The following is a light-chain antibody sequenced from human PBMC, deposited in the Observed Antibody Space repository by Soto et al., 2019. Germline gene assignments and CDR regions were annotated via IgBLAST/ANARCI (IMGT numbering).Light chain of an antibody. CDR3: EQRSNWSPSSP. CDR2: DAS. V-gene: IGKV3-11*01. CDR1: QSVSSY. Sequence: EIVLTQSPATLSLSPGERATLSCRASQSVSSYLAWYQQKPGQAPRLLIYDASNRATGIPARFSGSGSGTDFTLTISSLEPEYFFFCYGEQRSNWSPSSPLGPGTNV. J-gene: IGKJ3*01.